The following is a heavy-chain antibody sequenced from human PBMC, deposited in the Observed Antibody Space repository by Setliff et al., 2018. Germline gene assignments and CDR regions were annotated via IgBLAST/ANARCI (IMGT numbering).Heavy chain of an antibody. CDR2: FYDSRGDT. V-gene: IGHV3-23*05. CDR1: GFAFSTYA. J-gene: IGHJ4*02. Sequence: GGSLRLSCAASGFAFSTYAVSWVRQAPGKGLEWVSIFYDSRGDTYYADSVKGRFTISRDNSKNTIDLQVNSLRAEDTAVYYCRVWIGDLSRDFWGRGTLVTVSS. D-gene: IGHD3-10*01. CDR3: RVWIGDLSRDF.